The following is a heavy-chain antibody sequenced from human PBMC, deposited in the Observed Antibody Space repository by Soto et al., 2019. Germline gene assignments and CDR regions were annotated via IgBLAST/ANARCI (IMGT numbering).Heavy chain of an antibody. V-gene: IGHV4-4*02. CDR1: GDSISSDKW. CDR2: IHHSGNS. CDR3: ARGERQQQRDY. D-gene: IGHD6-13*01. Sequence: QVQLQESGPGLVKPSGTLSLTCAVSGDSISSDKWWSWVRQPPGKGLEWIGEIHHSGNSNYNPSLKXRXXXTXXTSKHQFSLHLSSVTDADTAVYYCARGERQQQRDYWGQGTLVTVSS. J-gene: IGHJ4*02.